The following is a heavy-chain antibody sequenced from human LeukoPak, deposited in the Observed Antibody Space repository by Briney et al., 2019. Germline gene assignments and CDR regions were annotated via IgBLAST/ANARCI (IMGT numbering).Heavy chain of an antibody. D-gene: IGHD3-10*01. Sequence: PSETLSLTCTVSGGSIISYYWSWIRKPPGKGLECIGYIYYSGSTNYSPSLKSRVTISVDTSKNQFSLKLSSVTAADTAVYFCARSGLRSGSSKGVDYWGQGTLVTVSS. V-gene: IGHV4-59*12. CDR2: IYYSGST. CDR1: GGSIISYY. J-gene: IGHJ4*02. CDR3: ARSGLRSGSSKGVDY.